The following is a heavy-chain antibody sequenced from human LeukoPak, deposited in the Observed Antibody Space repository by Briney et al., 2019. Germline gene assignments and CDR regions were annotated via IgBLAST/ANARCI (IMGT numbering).Heavy chain of an antibody. CDR3: ARDRYCSSTSCYTGLFYYYYYMDV. D-gene: IGHD2-2*02. J-gene: IGHJ6*03. Sequence: GGSLRLSCAASGFTFSSYAMSWVRQAPGKGLEWVSSISSSSSYIYYADSVKGRFTISRDNAKNSLYLQMNSLRAEDTAVYYCARDRYCSSTSCYTGLFYYYYYMDVWGKGTTVTVSS. V-gene: IGHV3-21*01. CDR1: GFTFSSYA. CDR2: ISSSSSYI.